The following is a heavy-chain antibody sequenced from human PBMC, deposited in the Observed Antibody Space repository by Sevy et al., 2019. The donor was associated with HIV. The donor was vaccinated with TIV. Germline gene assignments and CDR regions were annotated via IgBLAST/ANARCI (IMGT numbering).Heavy chain of an antibody. CDR2: IYHSGST. CDR3: ARVFGGMDV. Sequence: SETLSLTCTVSGYSISSGYYWGWIRQPPGKGLEWIGSIYHSGSTYYNPSLKSRVTRSVDTSKNQFSLKLSSVTAADTAVYYCARVFGGMDVWGQGTTVNVSS. CDR1: GYSISSGYY. J-gene: IGHJ6*02. D-gene: IGHD3-10*01. V-gene: IGHV4-38-2*02.